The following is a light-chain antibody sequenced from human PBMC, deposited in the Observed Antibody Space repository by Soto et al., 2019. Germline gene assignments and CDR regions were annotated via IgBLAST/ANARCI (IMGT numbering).Light chain of an antibody. CDR1: SXDVGAYNY. CDR3: TSYTTSSPYVV. Sequence: QSALTQPASVSGPPGQSXTXSCTXTSXDVGAYNYVSWYQQHPGKAPKVMIYDVSTRPSGVSHRFSGSKSGNTASLTISGLQAEDEADYYCTSYTTSSPYVVFGGGTQLTVL. V-gene: IGLV2-14*01. J-gene: IGLJ2*01. CDR2: DVS.